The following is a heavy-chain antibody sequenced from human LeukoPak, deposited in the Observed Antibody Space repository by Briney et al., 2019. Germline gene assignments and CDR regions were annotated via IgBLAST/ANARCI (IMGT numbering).Heavy chain of an antibody. CDR2: IYYSGST. CDR1: GGSISSYY. V-gene: IGHV4-59*01. Sequence: SETLSLTCTVPGGSISSYYCSWVRQPPRQGLEWNGYIYYSGSTNYNPSLKSRVTISVDTSKNQFSLKLSSVTAADTAVYYCARGGWSLNYWGQGTLVTVSS. J-gene: IGHJ4*02. CDR3: ARGGWSLNY. D-gene: IGHD2-15*01.